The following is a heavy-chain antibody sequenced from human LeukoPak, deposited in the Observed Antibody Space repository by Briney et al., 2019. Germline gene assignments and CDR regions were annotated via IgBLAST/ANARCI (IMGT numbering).Heavy chain of an antibody. CDR1: GGSISSYY. J-gene: IGHJ6*03. Sequence: SETLSLTCTVSGGSISSYYWSWIRQPPGKGLEWIGYIYYSGSTNYNPSLKSRVTMSVDTSKNQFSLKLSSVTAADTAVYYCARSGIAAAGRGPGDYYYYYMDVWGKGTTVTISS. CDR2: IYYSGST. CDR3: ARSGIAAAGRGPGDYYYYYMDV. V-gene: IGHV4-59*12. D-gene: IGHD6-13*01.